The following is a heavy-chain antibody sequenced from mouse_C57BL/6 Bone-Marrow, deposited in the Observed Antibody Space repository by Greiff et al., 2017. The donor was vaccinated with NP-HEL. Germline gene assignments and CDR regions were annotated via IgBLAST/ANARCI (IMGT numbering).Heavy chain of an antibody. D-gene: IGHD1-1*01. Sequence: EVQRVESEGGLVQPGSSMKLSCTASGFTFSDYYMAWVRQVPEKGLEWVANINYDGSSTYYLDSLKSRFIISRDNAKNILYLQMSSLKSEDTATYYCARGYYYWYFDVWGTGTTVTVSS. V-gene: IGHV5-16*01. CDR1: GFTFSDYY. CDR2: INYDGSST. J-gene: IGHJ1*03. CDR3: ARGYYYWYFDV.